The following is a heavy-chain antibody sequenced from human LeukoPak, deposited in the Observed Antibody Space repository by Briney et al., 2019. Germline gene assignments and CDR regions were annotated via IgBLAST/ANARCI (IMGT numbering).Heavy chain of an antibody. D-gene: IGHD3-3*01. V-gene: IGHV4-39*07. J-gene: IGHJ6*03. CDR2: IYYSGST. Sequence: SSETLSLTCTVSGDSISSSSSCWGWIRQPPGKGLEWIGSIYYSGSTYYNPSLKSRVTISVDTSKNQFSLKLSSVTAADTAVYYCASSTRHRITIFGVTHYYYYMDVWGKGTTVTVSS. CDR1: GDSISSSSSC. CDR3: ASSTRHRITIFGVTHYYYYMDV.